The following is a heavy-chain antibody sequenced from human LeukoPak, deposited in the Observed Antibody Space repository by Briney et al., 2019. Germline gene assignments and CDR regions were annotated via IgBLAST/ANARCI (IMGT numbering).Heavy chain of an antibody. J-gene: IGHJ4*02. CDR3: AKTIGCYPPYYFDY. CDR2: ISYDGSNK. CDR1: GFTFSSYG. D-gene: IGHD1-26*01. V-gene: IGHV3-30*18. Sequence: PGGSLRLSCAASGFTFSSYGMHWVRQAPGKGLEWVAVISYDGSNKYYADSVKGRFTISRDNSKNTLYLQMNSLRAEDTAVYYCAKTIGCYPPYYFDYWGQGTLVTVSS.